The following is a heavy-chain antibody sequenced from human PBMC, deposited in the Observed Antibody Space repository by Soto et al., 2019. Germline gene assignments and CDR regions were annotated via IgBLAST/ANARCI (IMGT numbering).Heavy chain of an antibody. J-gene: IGHJ4*02. CDR1: GGSISSYY. D-gene: IGHD3-22*01. CDR3: ARTFYYETSGYYDFDF. CDR2: IYYSGST. V-gene: IGHV4-59*08. Sequence: SETLSLTCTVSGGSISSYYWSWIRQPPGKGLEWIGYIYYSGSTNYSPSLRSRVTISVDTSKNQFSLKLSSVTAADTAVYYCARTFYYETSGYYDFDFWGQGTLVTVS.